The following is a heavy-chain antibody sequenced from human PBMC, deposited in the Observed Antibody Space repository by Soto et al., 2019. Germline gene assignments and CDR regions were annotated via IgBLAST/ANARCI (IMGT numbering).Heavy chain of an antibody. D-gene: IGHD2-8*01. Sequence: QVQLQQWGAGLLKPSETLSLTCAVYGGSFSGYYWSWIRQPPGKGLEWIGEINHSGSTNYNPSLKSRVTISVATSKNQFSLKLSSVTAADTAVYYCAARRYCTNGVRCIFLLRYWGQGTLVTVSS. CDR2: INHSGST. CDR1: GGSFSGYY. J-gene: IGHJ4*02. CDR3: AARRYCTNGVRCIFLLRY. V-gene: IGHV4-34*01.